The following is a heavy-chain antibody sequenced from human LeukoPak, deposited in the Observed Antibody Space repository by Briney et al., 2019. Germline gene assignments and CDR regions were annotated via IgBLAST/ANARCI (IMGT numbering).Heavy chain of an antibody. V-gene: IGHV3-7*01. CDR1: GFTFRKYW. J-gene: IGHJ6*02. CDR3: VVLYGMDV. Sequence: QSGGSLRLSCAASGFTFRKYWMSWVRQAPGKGPEWVANIKQDGSEKHYVDSVKGRFTISRDNAKNSLYLQMSSLRADDTAVYYCVVLYGMDVWGQGTTVTVSS. CDR2: IKQDGSEK.